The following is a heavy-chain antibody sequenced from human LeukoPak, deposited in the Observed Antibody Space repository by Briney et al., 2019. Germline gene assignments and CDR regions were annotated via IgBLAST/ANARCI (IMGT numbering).Heavy chain of an antibody. Sequence: ASVKVSCKASGYTFTSYNINWVRQATGQGLEWMGWMNPNSGDTGYAQKFQGRVTMTRNTSISTAYMELSSLRSEDTAVYYCARAVWNYMADDYWGQGTLVTVSS. D-gene: IGHD1-7*01. CDR3: ARAVWNYMADDY. J-gene: IGHJ4*02. CDR1: GYTFTSYN. V-gene: IGHV1-8*01. CDR2: MNPNSGDT.